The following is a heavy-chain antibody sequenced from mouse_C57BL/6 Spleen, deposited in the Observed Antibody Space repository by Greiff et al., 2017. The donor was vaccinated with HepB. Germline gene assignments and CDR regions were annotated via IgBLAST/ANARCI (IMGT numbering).Heavy chain of an antibody. V-gene: IGHV1-81*01. CDR2: IYPRSGNT. Sequence: QVQLKQSGAELARPGASVKLSCKASGYTFTSYGVSWVKQRTGQGLEWIGEIYPRSGNTYYNEKFKGKATLTADKSSSTAYMELRSLTSEDSAVYFCASGYGSSYRYWGQGTTLTVSS. D-gene: IGHD1-1*01. J-gene: IGHJ2*01. CDR3: ASGYGSSYRY. CDR1: GYTFTSYG.